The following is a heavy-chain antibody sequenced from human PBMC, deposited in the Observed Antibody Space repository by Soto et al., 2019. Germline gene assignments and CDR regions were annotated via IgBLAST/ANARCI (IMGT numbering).Heavy chain of an antibody. CDR1: GFSFGGHY. D-gene: IGHD3-10*01. V-gene: IGHV3-11*01. Sequence: NPGGSLRLSCSASGFSFGGHYMTWIRQAPGKGLEWISYISGSGTTIYYADSVRGRFTVSRDNAKNSLFLQLNSLRAEDTAVYYCAGDPYYYASDYWGQGTLVTVSS. CDR2: ISGSGTTI. J-gene: IGHJ4*02. CDR3: AGDPYYYASDY.